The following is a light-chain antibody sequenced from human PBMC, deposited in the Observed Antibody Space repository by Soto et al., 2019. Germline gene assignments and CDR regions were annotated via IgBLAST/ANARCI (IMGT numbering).Light chain of an antibody. CDR3: SSYATSGTNVI. J-gene: IGLJ2*01. V-gene: IGLV2-14*03. CDR1: NSDVGAYPY. CDR2: EVA. Sequence: QSALTQPASVSGSPGQSITISCTGTNSDVGAYPYVSWYQQHPGNAPKLLIYEVADRPSGVSDRFSGSKSGNTASLTNSALQAEDEAVYYCSSYATSGTNVIFGGGTKLTVL.